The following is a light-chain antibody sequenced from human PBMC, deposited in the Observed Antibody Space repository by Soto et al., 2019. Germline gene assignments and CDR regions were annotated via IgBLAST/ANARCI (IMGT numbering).Light chain of an antibody. CDR3: SSYAGSNNVV. CDR2: EVS. CDR1: SSDLGGYSY. Sequence: QSALTQPPSASGSPGQSVTISCTGSSSDLGGYSYVSWYQQHPGKAPKLMIYEVSKRPSGVPDRFSGSKSGSTASLTVSGLQADDEADYYCSSYAGSNNVVFGGGTKLTVL. J-gene: IGLJ2*01. V-gene: IGLV2-8*01.